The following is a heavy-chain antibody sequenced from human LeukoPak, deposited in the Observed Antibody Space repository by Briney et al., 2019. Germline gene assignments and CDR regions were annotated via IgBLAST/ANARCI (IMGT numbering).Heavy chain of an antibody. CDR2: IKQDGGEK. CDR1: GFTFTDYW. V-gene: IGHV3-7*01. D-gene: IGHD6-13*01. Sequence: GGSLRLSCAVSGFTFTDYWMNWVRQAPGKGLEWVASIKQDGGEKSYVDSVKGRFTISRDNAKNSLYLQMNSLRAEDTAVYYCARGPYSSPIWGQGTMVTVSS. CDR3: ARGPYSSPI. J-gene: IGHJ3*02.